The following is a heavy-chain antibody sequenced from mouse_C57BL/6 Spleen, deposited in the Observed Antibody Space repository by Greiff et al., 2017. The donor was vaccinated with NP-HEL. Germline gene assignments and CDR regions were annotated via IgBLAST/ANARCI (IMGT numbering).Heavy chain of an antibody. D-gene: IGHD1-1*01. Sequence: QVQLQQPGAELVRPGSSVKLSCKASGYTFTSYWMEWVKQRPEQGLEWIGNIYPSDSETHYNQKFKDKATLTVDKSSSTAYMQLSSLTSEDSAVYYCARWAYGSSYGDFDVWGTGTTVTVSS. CDR2: IYPSDSET. J-gene: IGHJ1*03. V-gene: IGHV1-61*01. CDR1: GYTFTSYW. CDR3: ARWAYGSSYGDFDV.